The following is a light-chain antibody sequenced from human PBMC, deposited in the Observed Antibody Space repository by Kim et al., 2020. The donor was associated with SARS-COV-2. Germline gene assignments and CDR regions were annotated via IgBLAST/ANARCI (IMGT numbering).Light chain of an antibody. V-gene: IGKV1-12*01. J-gene: IGKJ2*01. CDR1: QGISSW. CDR3: QQANSFPHT. CDR2: VAS. Sequence: SASVGGRVTLSGRASQGISSWLAWYQQKPGKAPKLLIYVASNVRSGVPSRFRGSGSGTDFTLTINSLQLEDFATYYCQQANSFPHTFGQGTKLEI.